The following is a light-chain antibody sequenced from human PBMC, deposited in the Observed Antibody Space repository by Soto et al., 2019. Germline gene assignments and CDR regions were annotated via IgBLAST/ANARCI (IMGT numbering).Light chain of an antibody. V-gene: IGLV2-8*01. CDR3: SSHGGSNNFYI. Sequence: QSVLTQPPSASGSPGQSVTISCTGTSSDVGGYNYVSWYQQHPGKAPKLLIYEVSKRPSGVPDRFSASKSGNTASLTVSGLQAEDEADYYCSSHGGSNNFYIFGTGTKVTVL. CDR1: SSDVGGYNY. J-gene: IGLJ1*01. CDR2: EVS.